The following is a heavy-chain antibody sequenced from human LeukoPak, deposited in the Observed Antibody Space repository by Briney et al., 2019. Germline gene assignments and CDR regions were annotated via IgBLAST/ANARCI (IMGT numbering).Heavy chain of an antibody. CDR2: IYHSGST. D-gene: IGHD2-21*02. Sequence: PSETLSLTCTVSGGSISSYYWGWIRQPPGKGLEWIGSIYHSGSTYYNPSLKSRVTISVDTSKNQFSLKLSSVTAADTAVYYCARGCGGDCYHLFDYWGQGTLVTVSS. V-gene: IGHV4-38-2*02. CDR3: ARGCGGDCYHLFDY. J-gene: IGHJ4*02. CDR1: GGSISSYY.